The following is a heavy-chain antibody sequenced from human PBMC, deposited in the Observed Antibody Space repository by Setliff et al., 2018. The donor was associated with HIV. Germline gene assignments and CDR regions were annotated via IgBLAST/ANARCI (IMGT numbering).Heavy chain of an antibody. CDR1: GGSFSDYY. Sequence: SETLSLTCAVYGGSFSDYYWTWIRQSPGKGLEWIGEINHSGGTNYSPSLKSRVTISVDTSKNQFSLKLSSVNAADTAVYYCARGARRVIAVAGRFDYWGQGTLVTVSS. J-gene: IGHJ4*02. V-gene: IGHV4-34*01. CDR2: INHSGGT. D-gene: IGHD6-19*01. CDR3: ARGARRVIAVAGRFDY.